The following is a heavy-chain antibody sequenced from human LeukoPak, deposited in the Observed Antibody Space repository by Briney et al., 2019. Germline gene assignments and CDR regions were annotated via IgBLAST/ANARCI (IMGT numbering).Heavy chain of an antibody. CDR3: ARDVTPIYVD. D-gene: IGHD2-2*02. CDR1: GGSISSSSYY. J-gene: IGHJ4*02. Sequence: SETLSLTCTVSGGSISSSSYYWGWIRQPPGKGLEWIGSIYYSGSTYYNPSLKSRVTISVDTSKNQFSLKLSSVTAADTAVYYCARDVTPIYVDWGQGTLVTVSS. CDR2: IYYSGST. V-gene: IGHV4-39*07.